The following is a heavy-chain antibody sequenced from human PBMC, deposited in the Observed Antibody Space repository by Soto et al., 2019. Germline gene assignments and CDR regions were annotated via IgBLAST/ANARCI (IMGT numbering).Heavy chain of an antibody. CDR3: ASGSPSGRHY. J-gene: IGHJ4*02. V-gene: IGHV3-53*04. CDR1: GFTVSHNY. CDR2: MYFGGRT. D-gene: IGHD5-12*01. Sequence: EVQLVESGGGLVQPGGSLRLSCAASGFTVSHNYMSWVRQAPGKGLEWVSVMYFGGRTYYADSVKGRFITSRHNSKNTLDLQMNSLRAEDTAVYYCASGSPSGRHYWGQGTLVTVSS.